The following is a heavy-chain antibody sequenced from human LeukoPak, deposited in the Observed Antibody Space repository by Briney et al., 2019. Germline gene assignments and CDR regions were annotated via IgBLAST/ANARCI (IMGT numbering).Heavy chain of an antibody. CDR1: GGSTTTRIYY. Sequence: IPSETLSLTCIVSGGSTTTRIYYWAWIRQTPGTGLEWIGCVSYSGAIYYNPSLKSRVTMSLDTSKNQVSLKLTSVMATDTAVYYCARLGDTSGRYPYGFDPWGRGTMVIVSS. J-gene: IGHJ3*01. V-gene: IGHV4-39*01. CDR2: VSYSGAI. CDR3: ARLGDTSGRYPYGFDP. D-gene: IGHD3-22*01.